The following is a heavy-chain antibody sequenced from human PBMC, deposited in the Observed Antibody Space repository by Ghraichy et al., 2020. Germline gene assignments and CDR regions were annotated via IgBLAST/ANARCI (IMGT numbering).Heavy chain of an antibody. Sequence: GGSLRLSCAASGFSFSTYSMNWVRQAPGKGLEWVSFISSSATTIDYADSVKGRFTISRDDAKNTLYLQMNSLRAEDTAVYYCARDNSAYYWYWFDPWGQGTQVTVSS. CDR1: GFSFSTYS. CDR2: ISSSATTI. CDR3: ARDNSAYYWYWFDP. V-gene: IGHV3-48*04. D-gene: IGHD3-22*01. J-gene: IGHJ5*02.